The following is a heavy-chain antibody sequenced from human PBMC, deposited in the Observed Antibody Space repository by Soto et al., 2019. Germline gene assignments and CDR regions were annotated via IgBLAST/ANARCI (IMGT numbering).Heavy chain of an antibody. Sequence: EVQLVESGGGLVQPGGSLRLSCAASGFTVSNNYMSWVRQAPGKGLEWVSLIYSGGKTHYAESVKCRFTISRYSSKNTLHLQMNSLTAQAPALPYCLQRASPDYWGQGTLVTVSS. CDR1: GFTVSNNY. CDR2: IYSGGKT. J-gene: IGHJ4*02. V-gene: IGHV3-66*01. CDR3: LQRASPDY.